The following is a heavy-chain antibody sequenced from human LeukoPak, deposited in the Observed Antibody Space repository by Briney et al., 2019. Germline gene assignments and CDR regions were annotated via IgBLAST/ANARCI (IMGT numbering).Heavy chain of an antibody. V-gene: IGHV1-46*01. Sequence: GASVKVSCKASGYTFTSYYMHWVRQAPGQGLEWMGIINPSGGSTSYAQKFQGRVTVTRDTSTSTVYMELSSLRSEDTAVYYCARGGLWYDSSGYSLSAHWGQGTLVTVSS. CDR3: ARGGLWYDSSGYSLSAH. J-gene: IGHJ4*02. CDR1: GYTFTSYY. CDR2: INPSGGST. D-gene: IGHD3-22*01.